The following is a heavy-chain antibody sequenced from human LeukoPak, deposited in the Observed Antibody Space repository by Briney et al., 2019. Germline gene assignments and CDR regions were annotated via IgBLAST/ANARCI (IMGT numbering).Heavy chain of an antibody. Sequence: PGGSLRLSCAASEFTFSNHAMTWVRQAPGKGLEWVSSISISGDRTYYAGSVRGRFTIPRDNSRNTLYLQMNSLGAEDTAIYYCANEIRPNDYWGQGTLVTVSS. CDR3: ANEIRPNDY. D-gene: IGHD6-6*01. CDR2: ISISGDRT. J-gene: IGHJ4*02. V-gene: IGHV3-23*01. CDR1: EFTFSNHA.